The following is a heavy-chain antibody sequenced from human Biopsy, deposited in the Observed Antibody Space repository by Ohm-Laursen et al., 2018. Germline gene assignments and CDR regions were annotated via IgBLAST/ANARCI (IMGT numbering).Heavy chain of an antibody. CDR2: VCCSVIT. CDR1: GDSVNKYY. V-gene: IGHV4-59*02. CDR3: ARDRGILNCVRLKFWRYHGMDV. J-gene: IGHJ6*02. Sequence: SLSLTCTVSGDSVNKYYWSWIRQPRGKGWEWIGHVCCSVITNYNPSLQSRVSISVDTSRNQVSLTLSSVTAPDPAGYYCARDRGILNCVRLKFWRYHGMDVWGQGTKVTVS. D-gene: IGHD1-1*01.